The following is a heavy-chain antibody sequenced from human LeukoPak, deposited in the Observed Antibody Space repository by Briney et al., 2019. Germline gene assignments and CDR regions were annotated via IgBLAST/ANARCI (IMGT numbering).Heavy chain of an antibody. Sequence: ASVKVSCKASGYTFTGYYMHWVRQAPGQGLEWMGWINPNSGGTNYAQKFQGRVTMTRDTSISKAYMELSRLRSDDTAVYYCARNTYYDFWSGYFFDYWGQGTLVTVSS. J-gene: IGHJ4*02. V-gene: IGHV1-2*02. CDR1: GYTFTGYY. CDR3: ARNTYYDFWSGYFFDY. D-gene: IGHD3-3*01. CDR2: INPNSGGT.